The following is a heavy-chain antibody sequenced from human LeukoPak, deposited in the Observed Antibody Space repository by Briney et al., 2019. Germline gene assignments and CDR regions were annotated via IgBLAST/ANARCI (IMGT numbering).Heavy chain of an antibody. CDR3: SRGRDQSKTGDS. CDR2: IHPSGST. CDR1: GGSFSWYY. Sequence: SGTLSLTCTIYGGSFSWYYWSWIRQPPGKGLEWIGEIHPSGSTNFNPSLKSRVSISVDTSKNQFSLILTSVTAADTGVYYCSRGRDQSKTGDSWGQGTVVTVSS. D-gene: IGHD2-2*01. J-gene: IGHJ4*02. V-gene: IGHV4-34*01.